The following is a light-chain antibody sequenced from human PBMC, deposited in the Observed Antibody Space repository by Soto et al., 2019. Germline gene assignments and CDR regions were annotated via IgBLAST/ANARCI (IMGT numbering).Light chain of an antibody. Sequence: DIQMTQSPSTLSASVGDRVTITCRASQSISFWLAWYQQQPGRVPKLLIYAASALQSGVPSRFSGSGSGTDFTLTISSLQPEDIATYYCQKYNSAPLTFGGGTKVDIK. CDR2: AAS. CDR1: QSISFW. J-gene: IGKJ4*01. V-gene: IGKV1-27*01. CDR3: QKYNSAPLT.